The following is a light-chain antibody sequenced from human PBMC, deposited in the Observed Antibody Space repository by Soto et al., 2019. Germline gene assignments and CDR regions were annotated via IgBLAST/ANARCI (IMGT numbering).Light chain of an antibody. J-gene: IGKJ1*01. V-gene: IGKV3-20*01. CDR3: QQYVRSPWT. CDR1: QSVSSSF. Sequence: EIVLTQSPGTLSLSPGERATLSCRASQSVSSSFFAWYQQKPGQAPRLLIYAASSRATGIPARFSGSGSGTDFTLTISRLEPEDFAVYYCQQYVRSPWTFGQGTKVDI. CDR2: AAS.